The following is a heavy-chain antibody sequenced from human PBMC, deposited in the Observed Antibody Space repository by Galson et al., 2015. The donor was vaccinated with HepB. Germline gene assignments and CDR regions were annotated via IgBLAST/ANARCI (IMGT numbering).Heavy chain of an antibody. CDR2: IWYDGSNK. J-gene: IGHJ4*02. V-gene: IGHV3-33*08. CDR1: GFTFSSYT. D-gene: IGHD3-10*01. Sequence: SLRLSCAASGFTFSSYTMHWVRQAPGKGLEWVAVIWYDGSNKYYADSVKGRFTISRDNSKNTLYLQMNSLRAEDTAVYYCARGRITMVRGVTYYFDYWGQGTLVTVSS. CDR3: ARGRITMVRGVTYYFDY.